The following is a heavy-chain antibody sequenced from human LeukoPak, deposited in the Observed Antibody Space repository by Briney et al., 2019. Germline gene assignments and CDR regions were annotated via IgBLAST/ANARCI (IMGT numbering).Heavy chain of an antibody. CDR1: GVTFGNYG. Sequence: GGSLRLSCVASGVTFGNYGIHWVRQAPGKGLEWVAVISYDGTDRHYGDSVKGRFTVSRDNSKSTLYLQMNSLRPEDTAVYYCAKGVGYFFDPWGQGTLVTVSS. D-gene: IGHD3-22*01. CDR3: AKGVGYFFDP. V-gene: IGHV3-30*18. J-gene: IGHJ5*02. CDR2: ISYDGTDR.